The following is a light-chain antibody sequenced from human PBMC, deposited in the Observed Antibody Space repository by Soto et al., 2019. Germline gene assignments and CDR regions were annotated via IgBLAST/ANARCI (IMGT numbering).Light chain of an antibody. CDR1: QSISSW. J-gene: IGKJ5*01. V-gene: IGKV1-5*03. Sequence: DIQMTQSPSTLSASVGDRVTITCRASQSISSWLAWYQQEPWKAPKILIYKASSLESGVPSRFSGSGSGTEFTRTTSSLQPDDFAADYCQQYNSYPITCGQGTRLEIK. CDR3: QQYNSYPIT. CDR2: KAS.